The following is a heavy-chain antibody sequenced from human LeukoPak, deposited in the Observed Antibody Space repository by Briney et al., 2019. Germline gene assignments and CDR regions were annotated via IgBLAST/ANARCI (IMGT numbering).Heavy chain of an antibody. D-gene: IGHD6-13*01. CDR1: GYTFTSYG. Sequence: ASVKVSCKASGYTFTSYGISWVRQAPGQGLEWMGWISAYNGNTNYEQKLQGRVTMTTDTSTSTAYMELRSQRSDDTAVYYCASSWSDDAFDIWGQGTMVTVSS. CDR2: ISAYNGNT. V-gene: IGHV1-18*01. CDR3: ASSWSDDAFDI. J-gene: IGHJ3*02.